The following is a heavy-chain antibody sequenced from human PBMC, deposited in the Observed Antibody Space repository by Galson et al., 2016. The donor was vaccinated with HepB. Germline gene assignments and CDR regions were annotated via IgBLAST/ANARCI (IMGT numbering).Heavy chain of an antibody. CDR3: AGRRDGSGDGFDI. Sequence: SLRLSCAASGFTFRNAWMNWVRQAPGKGLEWIGRIKKKADRYATTYVASVKGRFTISRDDSENTAYLQMNSLKTEDTAVYYCAGRRDGSGDGFDIWGQGTMVTVTS. CDR2: IKKKADRYAT. CDR1: GFTFRNAW. D-gene: IGHD5-24*01. V-gene: IGHV3-73*01. J-gene: IGHJ3*02.